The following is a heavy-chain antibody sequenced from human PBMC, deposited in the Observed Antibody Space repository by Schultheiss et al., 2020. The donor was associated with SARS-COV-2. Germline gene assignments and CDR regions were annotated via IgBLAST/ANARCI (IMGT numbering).Heavy chain of an antibody. CDR1: GFTFSSYA. D-gene: IGHD4-17*01. CDR3: ARVGGPEDSGVYGMDV. V-gene: IGHV3-23*01. Sequence: GESLKISCAASGFTFSSYAMSWVRQAPGKGLEWVSAISGSGDSTYYADSVKGRFTISRDNAKNSLYLQMNSLRAEDTAVYYCARVGGPEDSGVYGMDVWGQGTTVTVSS. J-gene: IGHJ6*01. CDR2: ISGSGDST.